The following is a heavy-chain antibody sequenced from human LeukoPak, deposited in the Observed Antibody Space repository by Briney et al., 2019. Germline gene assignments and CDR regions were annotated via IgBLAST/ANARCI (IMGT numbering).Heavy chain of an antibody. CDR1: GGSISSGDYY. D-gene: IGHD1-26*01. Sequence: PQTLSLTCTDSGGSISSGDYYWSWIRQPPGKGLEWIGRIYTSGSTNYDPSLKSRVTISVDTSKNQFSLKLTSVTAADTAVYYCARHLGATTLYSYYYMDVWGKGTPVTVSS. J-gene: IGHJ6*03. CDR2: IYTSGST. V-gene: IGHV4-61*02. CDR3: ARHLGATTLYSYYYMDV.